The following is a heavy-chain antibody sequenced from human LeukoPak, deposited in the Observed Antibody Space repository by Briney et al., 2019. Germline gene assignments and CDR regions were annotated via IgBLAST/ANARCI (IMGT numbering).Heavy chain of an antibody. CDR3: AGDFGGVAGTWYDAFDI. CDR2: ISSGGTTM. J-gene: IGHJ3*02. Sequence: GGSLRLPCAASGFTFSSFEMNWVRQAPGKGLEWASYISSGGTTMYYADSVKGRFTISRDNAKNSLYLQMNSLRAEDTAVYYCAGDFGGVAGTWYDAFDIWGQGTMVTVSS. CDR1: GFTFSSFE. D-gene: IGHD6-19*01. V-gene: IGHV3-48*03.